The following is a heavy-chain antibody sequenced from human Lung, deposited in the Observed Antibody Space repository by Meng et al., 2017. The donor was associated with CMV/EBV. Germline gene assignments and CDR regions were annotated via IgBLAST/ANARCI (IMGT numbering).Heavy chain of an antibody. Sequence: ASVKVSCKASGYTFADYFIHWVRQAPGQGLEWMGRINPRGGGPNYVQKYQDRVTLTMDTSITTAYLEMSGLTSDDTAVYYCAREAETANDYWGQGTLVTGSS. CDR2: INPRGGGP. J-gene: IGHJ4*02. CDR3: AREAETANDY. D-gene: IGHD5-18*01. V-gene: IGHV1-2*02. CDR1: GYTFADYF.